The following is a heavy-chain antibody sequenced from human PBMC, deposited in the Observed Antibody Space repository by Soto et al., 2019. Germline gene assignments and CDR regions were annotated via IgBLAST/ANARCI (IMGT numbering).Heavy chain of an antibody. Sequence: SETLSLTCTVSGGSISSGDYYWSWIRQPPGKGLEWIGYIYYSGSTYYNPSLKSRVTISVDTSKNQFSLKLSSVTAADTAVYYCARVGRLTMIRRFHAFDIWGQGTMVTVSS. CDR2: IYYSGST. CDR1: GGSISSGDYY. V-gene: IGHV4-30-4*01. J-gene: IGHJ3*02. D-gene: IGHD3-22*01. CDR3: ARVGRLTMIRRFHAFDI.